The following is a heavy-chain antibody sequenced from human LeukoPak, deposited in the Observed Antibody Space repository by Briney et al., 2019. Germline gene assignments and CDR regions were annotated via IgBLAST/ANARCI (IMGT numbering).Heavy chain of an antibody. D-gene: IGHD3-16*01. CDR1: GFTFSGSA. V-gene: IGHV3-73*01. CDR3: TAPSGDGGY. J-gene: IGHJ4*02. Sequence: GGSLRLSCAASGFTFSGSAMHWVRQASGKGLEWVGRIRNKAKSYATTYGAAVQGRFTISRDDSKNTAYLQMNNLKTEDTAVYYCTAPSGDGGYWGQGTLVTVSS. CDR2: IRNKAKSYAT.